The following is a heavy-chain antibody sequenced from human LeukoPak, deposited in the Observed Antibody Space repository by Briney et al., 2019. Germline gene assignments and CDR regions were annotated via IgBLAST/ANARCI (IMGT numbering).Heavy chain of an antibody. CDR1: GGSISSYY. CDR2: INHSGST. CDR3: ARRHQGALITYWLDP. D-gene: IGHD3-10*01. V-gene: IGHV4-34*01. J-gene: IGHJ5*02. Sequence: PSETLSLTCTVSGGSISSYYWSWIRQPPGKGLEWIGEINHSGSTNYNPSLKSRVTISVDTSKNQFSLKLTSVTAADTAVYYCARRHQGALITYWLDPWGQGTLVTVSS.